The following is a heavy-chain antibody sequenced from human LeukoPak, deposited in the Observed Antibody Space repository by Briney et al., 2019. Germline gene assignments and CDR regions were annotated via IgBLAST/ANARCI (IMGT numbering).Heavy chain of an antibody. CDR3: ARDPYDSGI. D-gene: IGHD3-10*01. CDR1: GGSFSGYY. CDR2: INHSGST. V-gene: IGHV4-34*01. J-gene: IGHJ4*02. Sequence: PSETLSLTCAVYGGSFSGYYWSWIRQPPGKGLEWIGEINHSGSTNYNPSLKSRVTISVDTSKNQFSLKLSSVTAADTAVYYCARDPYDSGIWGQGTLVTVSS.